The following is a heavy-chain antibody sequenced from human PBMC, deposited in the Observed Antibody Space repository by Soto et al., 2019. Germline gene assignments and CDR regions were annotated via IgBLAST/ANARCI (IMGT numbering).Heavy chain of an antibody. J-gene: IGHJ2*01. CDR2: ISAYNGNT. Sequence: QVQLVQSGAEVKKPGASVKVFCKASGYTFTSYGISWVRQAPGQGLEWMGWISAYNGNTNYAQKLQGRVTMTTDTSTSTAYMELRSLRSDDTAVYYCASLYCGGDCSDWYFDLWGRGTLVTVSS. V-gene: IGHV1-18*01. CDR1: GYTFTSYG. D-gene: IGHD2-21*02. CDR3: ASLYCGGDCSDWYFDL.